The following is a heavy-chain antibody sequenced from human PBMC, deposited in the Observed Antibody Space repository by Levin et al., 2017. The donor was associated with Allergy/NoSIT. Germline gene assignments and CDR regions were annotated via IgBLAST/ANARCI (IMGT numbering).Heavy chain of an antibody. Sequence: SCAASGFTFSSYWMSWVRQAPGKGLEWVANIKQDGSEKYYVDSVKGRFTISRDNAKNSLYLQMNSLRAEDTAVYYCASSGHLAGGAFDIWGQGTMVTVSS. V-gene: IGHV3-7*01. CDR3: ASSGHLAGGAFDI. CDR1: GFTFSSYW. J-gene: IGHJ3*02. D-gene: IGHD3-22*01. CDR2: IKQDGSEK.